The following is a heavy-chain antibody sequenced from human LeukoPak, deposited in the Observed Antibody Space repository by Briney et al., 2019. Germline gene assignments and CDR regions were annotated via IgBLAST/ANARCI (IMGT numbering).Heavy chain of an antibody. CDR1: GFTFSSYS. CDR2: ISSSSSYI. D-gene: IGHD2-2*03. J-gene: IGHJ4*02. Sequence: GGSLRLSCAASGFTFSSYSMNWVRQAPGKGLEWVSSISSSSSYIYYADSVKGRFTISRDNAKNSLYLQMNSLRAEDTAVYYCARELDIVVVPTGPFDYWGQGTLVTVSS. V-gene: IGHV3-21*01. CDR3: ARELDIVVVPTGPFDY.